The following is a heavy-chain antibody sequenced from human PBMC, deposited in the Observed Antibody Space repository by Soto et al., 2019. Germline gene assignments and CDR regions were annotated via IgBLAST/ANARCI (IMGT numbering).Heavy chain of an antibody. CDR2: INGGGDDT. V-gene: IGHV3-23*01. J-gene: IGHJ4*02. CDR3: GSARSYYFGY. CDR1: GFTFSNSA. D-gene: IGHD3-10*01. Sequence: EVQLLNSGGGLVQPGGSLRLSCAASGFTFSNSAMRWVRQAPGTGLEWVSAINGGGDDTYYADSVKGRFTISRDNSKNILYLQMNILRAEDTAVYYCGSARSYYFGYWGQGTLVTVSS.